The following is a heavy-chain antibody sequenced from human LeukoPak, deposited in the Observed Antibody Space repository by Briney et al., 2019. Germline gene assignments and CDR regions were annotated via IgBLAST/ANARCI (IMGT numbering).Heavy chain of an antibody. CDR3: VPRKEWSCYMDV. CDR1: GFTFSSYG. V-gene: IGHV3-30*02. CDR2: IRYDGSNK. D-gene: IGHD3-3*01. Sequence: GGSLRLSCAASGFTFSSYGMHWVRRAPGKGRGWVAFIRYDGSNKYYADSVKGRFTISRDNSKNTLYLQMNSLRAEDTAVYYCVPRKEWSCYMDVWGKGTTVTVSS. J-gene: IGHJ6*03.